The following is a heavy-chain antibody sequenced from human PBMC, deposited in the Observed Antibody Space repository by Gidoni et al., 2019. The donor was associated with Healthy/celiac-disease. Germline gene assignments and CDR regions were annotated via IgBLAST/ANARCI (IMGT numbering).Heavy chain of an antibody. Sequence: QVQLVQSGAEVKKPGASVKVSCKASGYTFTNYYMHWVRQAPGQGLEWMGIINPSGGSTSYAQKFQGRVTMTRDTSTSTVYMELSSLRSEDTAVYYCARDATVTKNGDAFDIWGQGTMVTVSS. V-gene: IGHV1-46*01. CDR2: INPSGGST. CDR1: GYTFTNYY. CDR3: ARDATVTKNGDAFDI. J-gene: IGHJ3*02. D-gene: IGHD4-17*01.